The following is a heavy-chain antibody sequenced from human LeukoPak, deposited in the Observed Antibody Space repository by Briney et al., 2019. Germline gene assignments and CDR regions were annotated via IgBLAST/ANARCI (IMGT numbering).Heavy chain of an antibody. J-gene: IGHJ4*02. V-gene: IGHV3-64D*06. D-gene: IGHD3-22*01. CDR1: GFTFSSYA. CDR3: VTGYYDSSGYYQWGDY. Sequence: QPGGSLRLSCSASGFTFSSYAMHWVRQAPGKGLEYVSAISSNGGSTYYADSVKGRFTISRDNSKNTLYLQMSSLRAEDTAVYYCVTGYYDSSGYYQWGDYWGQGTLVTVSP. CDR2: ISSNGGST.